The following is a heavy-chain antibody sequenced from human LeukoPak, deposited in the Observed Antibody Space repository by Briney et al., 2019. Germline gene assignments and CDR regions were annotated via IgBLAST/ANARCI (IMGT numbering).Heavy chain of an antibody. Sequence: GGSLRLSCAASGFTVSSHGMTWVRQAPGKGLEWVSSIASSGGGTYYADSVKGRFTISGDNAKNTLYLQMNSLRDEDTAVYYCARGGLYSYGSFDFWGQGTLVTVSS. D-gene: IGHD5-18*01. J-gene: IGHJ4*02. CDR3: ARGGLYSYGSFDF. CDR1: GFTVSSHG. V-gene: IGHV3-23*01. CDR2: IASSGGGT.